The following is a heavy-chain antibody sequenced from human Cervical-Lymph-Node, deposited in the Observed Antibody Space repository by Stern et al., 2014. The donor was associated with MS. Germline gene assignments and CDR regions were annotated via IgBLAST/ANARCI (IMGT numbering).Heavy chain of an antibody. D-gene: IGHD1-1*01. Sequence: QITLKESGPTLVKPTQTLTLKCIFSGFSLTTSGVGVGWIRQPPGKALEWLGFIYWDDDKRYSPSLKRRITITKDTSKNQVVLTVTNMDPVDTATYYCIHTSPRVPGIDYWGQGTLVTVSS. J-gene: IGHJ4*02. CDR1: GFSLTTSGVG. V-gene: IGHV2-5*02. CDR3: IHTSPRVPGIDY. CDR2: IYWDDDK.